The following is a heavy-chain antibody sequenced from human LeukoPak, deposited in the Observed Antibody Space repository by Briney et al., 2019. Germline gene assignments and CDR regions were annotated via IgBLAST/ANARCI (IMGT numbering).Heavy chain of an antibody. CDR3: AREGVVTAMFGWDY. Sequence: PSETLSLTCTVSGGSISSSSYYWGWIRQPPGKGLEWIGEINHSGSTNYNPSLKSRVTISVDTSKNQFSLKLSSVTAADTAVYYCAREGVVTAMFGWDYWGQGTLVTVSS. CDR2: INHSGST. V-gene: IGHV4-39*07. CDR1: GGSISSSSYY. D-gene: IGHD3-10*02. J-gene: IGHJ4*02.